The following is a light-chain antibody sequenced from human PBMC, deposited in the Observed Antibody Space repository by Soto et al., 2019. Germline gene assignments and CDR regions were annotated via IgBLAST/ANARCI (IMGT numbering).Light chain of an antibody. J-gene: IGLJ3*02. Sequence: QAVVTQEPSFSVSPGGTVILTCGLTSGSVSTSYYPSWYQQSPGLAPRTLIYNTTTRSSGVPDRFSGSKSGTSASLAITGLQAEDEADYYCQAYDYSLTASVFGGGTKLTVL. V-gene: IGLV8-61*01. CDR1: SGSVSTSYY. CDR2: NTT. CDR3: QAYDYSLTASV.